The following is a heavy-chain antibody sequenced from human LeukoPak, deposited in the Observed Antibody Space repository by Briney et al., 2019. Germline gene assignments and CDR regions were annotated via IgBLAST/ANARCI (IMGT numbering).Heavy chain of an antibody. CDR3: ARDGIIISGFIAHYGFGL. V-gene: IGHV3-23*01. CDR2: ISGSGASK. D-gene: IGHD3/OR15-3a*01. CDR1: GFTFRNYG. Sequence: GGSLRLSCAASGFTFRNYGVSWVRQAPGKGLEWVSAISGSGASKNYADSVKGRFTISRNTSRNTMSLQINILRVEDTALYFCARDGIIISGFIAHYGFGLWGQGTMVTVS. J-gene: IGHJ3*01.